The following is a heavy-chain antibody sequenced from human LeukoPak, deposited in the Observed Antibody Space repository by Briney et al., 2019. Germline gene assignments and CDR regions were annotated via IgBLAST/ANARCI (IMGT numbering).Heavy chain of an antibody. CDR1: GASISSYY. CDR3: ARQETYYYDSSGYPIFDY. V-gene: IGHV4-34*01. CDR2: VNHSGST. Sequence: SETLSLTCSVSGASISSYYWSWIRQPPGKGLEWVGEVNHSGSTNYSPSLKSRVTISVDTSKNQFSLKLNSVTAADTAVYYCARQETYYYDSSGYPIFDYWGQGTLVTVSS. D-gene: IGHD3-22*01. J-gene: IGHJ4*02.